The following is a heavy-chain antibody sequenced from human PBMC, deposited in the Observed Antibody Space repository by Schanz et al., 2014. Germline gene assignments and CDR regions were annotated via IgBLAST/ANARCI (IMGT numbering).Heavy chain of an antibody. D-gene: IGHD6-19*01. V-gene: IGHV3-23*01. J-gene: IGHJ4*02. CDR3: AKAGSGWSTAGYYY. CDR2: ISGSGVST. Sequence: QLLESGGGLVQPGGSLRLSCAASGFTFSSYAMSWVRQAPGKGLEWISAISGSGVSTHYADSVKGRFTISRDNSKNTLFLQMNSLRAEDTAVYYCAKAGSGWSTAGYYYWGQGTLVAVSS. CDR1: GFTFSSYA.